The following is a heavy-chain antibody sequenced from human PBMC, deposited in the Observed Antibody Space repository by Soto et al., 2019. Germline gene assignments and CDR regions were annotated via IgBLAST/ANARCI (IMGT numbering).Heavy chain of an antibody. Sequence: EVQLVESGGDLVQPGGSLKVSCVASGFTFGGSAIHWVRQAPGKGLEWVGHIRNKLNNYATAYGASVRGRFSISRDESKNTVYMQMNSLKEEDNATYYCTSPDTGIDTFYYRYGVEVWGQGTTVTVSS. D-gene: IGHD5-18*01. V-gene: IGHV3-73*02. CDR2: IRNKLNNYAT. J-gene: IGHJ6*02. CDR3: TSPDTGIDTFYYRYGVEV. CDR1: GFTFGGSA.